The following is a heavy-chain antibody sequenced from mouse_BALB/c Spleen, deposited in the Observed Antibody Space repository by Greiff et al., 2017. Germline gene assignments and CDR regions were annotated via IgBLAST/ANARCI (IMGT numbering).Heavy chain of an antibody. J-gene: IGHJ3*01. Sequence: QVQLQQPGAELVMPGASVKMSCKASGYTFTDYWMHWVKQRPGQGLEWIGAIDTSDSYTSYNQKFKGKATLTVDESSSTAYMQLSSLTSEDSAVYYCARFPHLLQSSLFAYWGQGTLVTVSA. CDR2: IDTSDSYT. CDR3: ARFPHLLQSSLFAY. CDR1: GYTFTDYW. V-gene: IGHV1-69*01. D-gene: IGHD1-1*01.